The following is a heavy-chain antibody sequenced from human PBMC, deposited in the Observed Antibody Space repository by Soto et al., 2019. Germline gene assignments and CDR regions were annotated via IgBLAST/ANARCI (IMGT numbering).Heavy chain of an antibody. CDR1: GSTFSSYA. J-gene: IGHJ6*02. Sequence: QVQLVQSGAEVKKPGSSVKVSCKASGSTFSSYAISWVRQAPGQGLEWMGGIIPIFGTANYAQKFQGRVTITADESTSTAYMELSSLRSEDTAVYYCATHQLLVHGYYYYGRDVWGQGTTVTVSS. CDR3: ATHQLLVHGYYYYGRDV. CDR2: IIPIFGTA. D-gene: IGHD2-2*01. V-gene: IGHV1-69*01.